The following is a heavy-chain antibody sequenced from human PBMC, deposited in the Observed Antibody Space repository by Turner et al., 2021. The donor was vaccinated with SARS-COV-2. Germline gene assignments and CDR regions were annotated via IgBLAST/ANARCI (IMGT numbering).Heavy chain of an antibody. D-gene: IGHD3-22*01. CDR2: ISGGGGRT. Sequence: EVQLLESGGGLVQPGGSLRLSCAASGSTFSSYAMSWVRQAPGRGLEWVSAISGGGGRTYYADSVKGRFTISRDNSKNTLYLQMNSLRAEDTAVYYCAKGYDSSGYYSARGGLFCDYWGQGTLVTVSS. CDR3: AKGYDSSGYYSARGGLFCDY. J-gene: IGHJ4*02. CDR1: GSTFSSYA. V-gene: IGHV3-23*01.